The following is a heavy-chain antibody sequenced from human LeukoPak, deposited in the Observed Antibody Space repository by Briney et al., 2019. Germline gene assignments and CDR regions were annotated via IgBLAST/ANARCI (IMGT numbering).Heavy chain of an antibody. D-gene: IGHD3-16*01. Sequence: GGSLRLSCAPSGFTYREYWMSCVREPPEGGGECVSNIYQDGSEKFFVHSVKGRFTLSRDNAKNSLYLKMNRLRGEDTGVYFCARDIVPPCILGVFGGEGSLVTVPS. V-gene: IGHV3-7*05. J-gene: IGHJ4*02. CDR2: IYQDGSEK. CDR1: GFTYREYW. CDR3: ARDIVPPCILGVF.